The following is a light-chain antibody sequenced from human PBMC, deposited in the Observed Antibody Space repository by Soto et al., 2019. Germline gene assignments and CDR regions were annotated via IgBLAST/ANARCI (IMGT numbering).Light chain of an antibody. V-gene: IGKV1-5*03. CDR1: QSISTW. CDR2: KAS. Sequence: DIQMTQSPSTLSVSVGDRVTITCRASQSISTWLAWYQQKPGKAPNLLIYKASTLQSGAPSRFSGSGYGTEFTLTISSLQPDDFATYSCQQYSASPYTFGQGAKVEIK. CDR3: QQYSASPYT. J-gene: IGKJ2*01.